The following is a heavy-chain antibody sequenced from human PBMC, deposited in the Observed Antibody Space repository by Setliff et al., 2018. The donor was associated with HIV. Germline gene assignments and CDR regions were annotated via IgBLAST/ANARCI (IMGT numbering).Heavy chain of an antibody. CDR3: ARGRPSGIAAVAPSHWFDP. CDR2: IYHSGTT. V-gene: IGHV4-4*02. Sequence: GSLRLSCAASGFTFSNAWMSWVRQSPGKGLEWIGEIYHSGTTNYNPSLKSRVTISVDKSKNQFSLKLTSVTAADTAVYYCARGRPSGIAAVAPSHWFDPWGQGTLVTVSS. J-gene: IGHJ5*02. CDR1: GFTFSNAW. D-gene: IGHD6-13*01.